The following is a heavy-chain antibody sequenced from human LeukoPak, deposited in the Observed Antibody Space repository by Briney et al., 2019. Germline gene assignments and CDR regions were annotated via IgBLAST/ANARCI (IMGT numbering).Heavy chain of an antibody. J-gene: IGHJ4*02. CDR3: AKDGLAGTTVVTIDY. D-gene: IGHD4-23*01. Sequence: GGSLRLSCAASGFTFSDYEMNWVRQAPGKGLEWVSYISTSGNTIYYADSVKGRFTISRDNAKNTLYLQMNSLRLEDTAVYYCAKDGLAGTTVVTIDYWSQGTLVTVSS. CDR1: GFTFSDYE. CDR2: ISTSGNTI. V-gene: IGHV3-48*03.